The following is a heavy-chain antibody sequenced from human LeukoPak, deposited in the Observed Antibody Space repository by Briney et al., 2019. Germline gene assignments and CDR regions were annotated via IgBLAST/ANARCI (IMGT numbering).Heavy chain of an antibody. V-gene: IGHV4-34*01. CDR3: AGPRRYSYGPGAYNWFDP. D-gene: IGHD5-18*01. CDR2: INHSGST. J-gene: IGHJ5*02. Sequence: PSETLSLTCAVYGGSFSGYYWSWIRQPPGKGLEWIGEINHSGSTNYNPSLKSRVTISVDTSKNQFSLKLSSVTAADTAVYYCAGPRRYSYGPGAYNWFDPWGQGTLVTVSS. CDR1: GGSFSGYY.